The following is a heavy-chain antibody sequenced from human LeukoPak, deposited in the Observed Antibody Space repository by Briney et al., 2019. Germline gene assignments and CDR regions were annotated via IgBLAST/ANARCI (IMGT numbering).Heavy chain of an antibody. V-gene: IGHV3-23*01. CDR3: AREGIAARPFDY. J-gene: IGHJ4*02. Sequence: PGGSLRLSCAVSGITFSSYAMSWVRQAPGKGLEWVSAISGSGGRTYYADSVKGRFTISRDTPKNTVYLQMNSLRAEDTAVYFCAREGIAARPFDYWGQGTLVTVSS. CDR1: GITFSSYA. CDR2: ISGSGGRT. D-gene: IGHD6-6*01.